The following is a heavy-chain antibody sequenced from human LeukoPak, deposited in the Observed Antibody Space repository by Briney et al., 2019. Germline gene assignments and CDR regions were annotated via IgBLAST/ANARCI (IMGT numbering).Heavy chain of an antibody. CDR1: GFSFSSYG. D-gene: IGHD5-12*01. CDR3: AKTYSRESGYDFFFHY. Sequence: PGRSLRLSCAASGFSFSSYGFHWVRQAPGKGLEWVSAISYDGKNIHYADSVKGRFTISRDNSRNTVYLRMNSLRVEDTAVYYCAKTYSRESGYDFFFHYWGQGTRVTVSS. V-gene: IGHV3-33*06. CDR2: ISYDGKNI. J-gene: IGHJ4*02.